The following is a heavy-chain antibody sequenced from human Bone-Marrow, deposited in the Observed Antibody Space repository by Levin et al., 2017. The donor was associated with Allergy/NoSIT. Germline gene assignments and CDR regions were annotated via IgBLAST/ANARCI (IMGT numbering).Heavy chain of an antibody. CDR3: AKDSTASGWPSFHI. D-gene: IGHD6-19*01. CDR1: GFTIDTSA. CDR2: ITRQATT. J-gene: IGHJ1*01. Sequence: GESLKISCTASGFTIDTSAMGWVRRAPGGGLEWVSAITRQATTYYSASVEGRFTISSDRSENMLFLPMNSLSVDDTATYYFAKDSTASGWPSFHIWGQGSLVGVST. V-gene: IGHV3-23*01.